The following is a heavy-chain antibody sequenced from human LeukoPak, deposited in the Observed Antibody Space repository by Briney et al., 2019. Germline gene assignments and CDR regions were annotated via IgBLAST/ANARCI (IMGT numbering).Heavy chain of an antibody. J-gene: IGHJ4*02. CDR3: ASRDFWSGSDFDY. CDR1: GGSISSSSYC. V-gene: IGHV4-39*01. D-gene: IGHD3-3*01. Sequence: PSETLSLTCTVSGGSISSSSYCWGWIRQPPGKGLEWIGSIYYSGSTYYNPSLKSRVTISVDTSKNQFSLKLSSVTAADTAVYYCASRDFWSGSDFDYWGQGTLVTVSS. CDR2: IYYSGST.